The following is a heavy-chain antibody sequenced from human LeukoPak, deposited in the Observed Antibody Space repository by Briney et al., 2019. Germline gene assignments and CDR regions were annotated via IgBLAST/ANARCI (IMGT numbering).Heavy chain of an antibody. Sequence: GGSLRLSCAASGFTFSSYAMHWVRQAPGKGLEWVANIKQDGSEKYYVDSVKGRFTISRDNAKNSLYLQMNSLRAEDTAVYYCARDSPTRSAPFDYWGQGTLVTVSS. J-gene: IGHJ4*02. V-gene: IGHV3-7*01. CDR2: IKQDGSEK. CDR1: GFTFSSYA. CDR3: ARDSPTRSAPFDY. D-gene: IGHD4-17*01.